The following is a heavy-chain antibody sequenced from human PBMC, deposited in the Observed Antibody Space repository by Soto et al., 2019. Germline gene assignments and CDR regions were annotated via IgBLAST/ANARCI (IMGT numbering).Heavy chain of an antibody. CDR3: ARVPGVVVSADDAFDI. D-gene: IGHD2-21*02. V-gene: IGHV4-4*02. CDR2: IYHSGSA. J-gene: IGHJ3*02. Sequence: QVQLQESGPGLVKPSGTLSLTCAVSGGSVSSSNWWSWVRQYPGKGLEWMGEIYHSGSAHYNPSLTSRATISLDKSKNQFSLKLTSVTAADTAVYYCARVPGVVVSADDAFDIWGPGTRVIVSS. CDR1: GGSVSSSNW.